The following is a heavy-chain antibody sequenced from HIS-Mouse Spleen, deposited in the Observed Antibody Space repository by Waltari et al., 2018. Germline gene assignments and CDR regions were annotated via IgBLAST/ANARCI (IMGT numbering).Heavy chain of an antibody. CDR2: INHSGST. Sequence: QVQLQQWGAGLLKPSETLSLTCAVYGGSFSGYYWSWIRQPPGTGLEWIVEINHSGSTNYNPSLKSRVTISVDTSKNQFSLKLSSVTAADTAVYYCARMGPASGSYGDYWGQGTLVTVSS. CDR1: GGSFSGYY. CDR3: ARMGPASGSYGDY. D-gene: IGHD1-26*01. J-gene: IGHJ4*02. V-gene: IGHV4-34*01.